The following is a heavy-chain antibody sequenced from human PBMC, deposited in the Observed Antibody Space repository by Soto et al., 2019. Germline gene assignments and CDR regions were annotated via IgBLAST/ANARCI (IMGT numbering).Heavy chain of an antibody. CDR1: GFTFSSYE. D-gene: IGHD1-26*01. V-gene: IGHV3-48*03. Sequence: GESLKISCAASGFTFSSYEMNWVRQAPGKGLEWVSYISSSGSTIYYADSVKGRFTISRDNAKNSLYLQMNSLRAEDTAVYYCARVEYSGSYYYDAFDIWGQGTMVTVSS. CDR2: ISSSGSTI. CDR3: ARVEYSGSYYYDAFDI. J-gene: IGHJ3*02.